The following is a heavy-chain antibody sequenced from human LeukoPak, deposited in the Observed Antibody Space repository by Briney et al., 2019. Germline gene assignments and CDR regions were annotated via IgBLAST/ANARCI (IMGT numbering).Heavy chain of an antibody. CDR3: AKSDFWSGYNWFDP. CDR2: ISGSGGST. Sequence: SGGSLRLSCAASGFTFSSYAMSWVRQAPGKGLEWVSAISGSGGSTYYADSVKGRFTISRDNSKNTLYLQMNSLRAEDTAVYYCAKSDFWSGYNWFDPWGQGTLATVSS. V-gene: IGHV3-23*01. CDR1: GFTFSSYA. J-gene: IGHJ5*02. D-gene: IGHD3-3*01.